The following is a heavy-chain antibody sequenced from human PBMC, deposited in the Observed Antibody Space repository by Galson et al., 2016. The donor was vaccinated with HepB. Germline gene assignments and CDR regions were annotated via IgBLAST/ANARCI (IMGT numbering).Heavy chain of an antibody. J-gene: IGHJ3*02. CDR2: IYSGGST. CDR3: AGGRIGARGAYDI. CDR1: GFIVTTNY. Sequence: SLRLSCAASGFIVTTNYMSWVRQAPGKGLDWVSVIYSGGSTYYADSVKGRFTISRDSSKNMLYLQVNSVTADDTAVYYCAGGRIGARGAYDIWGQGTTVIVSS. V-gene: IGHV3-53*01. D-gene: IGHD1-26*01.